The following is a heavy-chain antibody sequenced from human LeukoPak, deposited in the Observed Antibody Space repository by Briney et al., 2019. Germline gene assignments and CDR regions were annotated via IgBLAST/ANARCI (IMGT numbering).Heavy chain of an antibody. CDR1: GYTITSYG. V-gene: IGHV1-18*01. CDR3: ARVNVGYYTNYYYGMDV. Sequence: GASVKVSCKASGYTITSYGISWVRQAPGQGLEWMGWISAYNGNTNYAQKLQGRVTMTTDTSTSTAYMELRSLRSDDTAVYYCARVNVGYYTNYYYGMDVWGQGTTVTVSS. J-gene: IGHJ6*02. D-gene: IGHD3-3*01. CDR2: ISAYNGNT.